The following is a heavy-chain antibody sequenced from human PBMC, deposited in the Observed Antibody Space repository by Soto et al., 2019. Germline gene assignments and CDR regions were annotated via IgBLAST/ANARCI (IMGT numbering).Heavy chain of an antibody. J-gene: IGHJ6*02. CDR3: ARGGYSYGKRNYYYGMDV. CDR2: IYYSGST. CDR1: GGSISSYY. V-gene: IGHV4-59*01. Sequence: SETLSLTCTVSGGSISSYYWSWIRQPPGKGLEWIGYIYYSGSTNYNPSLKSRVTISVDTSKNQFSPKLSSVTAADTAVYYCARGGYSYGKRNYYYGMDVWGQGTTVTVSS. D-gene: IGHD5-18*01.